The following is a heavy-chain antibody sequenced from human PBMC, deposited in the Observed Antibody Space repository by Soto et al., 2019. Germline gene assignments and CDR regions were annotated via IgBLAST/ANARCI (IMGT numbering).Heavy chain of an antibody. V-gene: IGHV1-8*01. CDR2: MNPNSGNT. D-gene: IGHD3-3*01. Sequence: ASVKVSCKASGYTFTSYDINWVRQATGQGLEWMGWMNPNSGNTGYAQKFQGRVTMTRNTSISTAYMELSSLRSEDTAVYYCARGFLEWLAWGHYYYYMDVWGKGTTVTVSS. J-gene: IGHJ6*03. CDR1: GYTFTSYD. CDR3: ARGFLEWLAWGHYYYYMDV.